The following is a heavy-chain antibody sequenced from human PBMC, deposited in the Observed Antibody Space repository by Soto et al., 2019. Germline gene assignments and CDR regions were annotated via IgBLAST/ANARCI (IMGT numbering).Heavy chain of an antibody. Sequence: GALKLSCAASGLTFSSYAMHWVRQAAGKGLEWVAVISYDGSNKYYADSVKGRFTISRDNSKNTLYLQMNSLRAEDTAVYYCASPPDIVVVPAAPPPAGDYYYYGMDVWGQGTTVTVSS. CDR1: GLTFSSYA. J-gene: IGHJ6*02. CDR2: ISYDGSNK. D-gene: IGHD2-2*01. CDR3: ASPPDIVVVPAAPPPAGDYYYYGMDV. V-gene: IGHV3-30-3*01.